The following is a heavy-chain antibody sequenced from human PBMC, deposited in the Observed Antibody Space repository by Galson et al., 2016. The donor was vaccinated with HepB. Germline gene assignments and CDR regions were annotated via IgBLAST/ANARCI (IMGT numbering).Heavy chain of an antibody. Sequence: SETLSLTCTVSGGSISSSTYYWGWIRQPPGKGLEWIGSIYYSGSTYYNPSLKSRVTISVDTSKNQFSLKLSSVTAADTAVYYCARLDYGSGTYYNIHFDYWGQGTLVTVSS. CDR2: IYYSGST. D-gene: IGHD3-10*01. CDR3: ARLDYGSGTYYNIHFDY. V-gene: IGHV4-39*01. J-gene: IGHJ4*02. CDR1: GGSISSSTYY.